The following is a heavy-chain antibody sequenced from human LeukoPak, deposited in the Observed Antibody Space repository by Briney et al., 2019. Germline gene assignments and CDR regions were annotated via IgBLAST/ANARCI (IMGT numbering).Heavy chain of an antibody. D-gene: IGHD6-19*01. CDR3: ARDRYSSGWYGGLRY. J-gene: IGHJ4*02. Sequence: SVKVSCKASGGTFSSYAISWVRQAPGQGLEWMGGIISIFGTANYAQKFQGRVTITADESTSTAYMELSSLRSEDTAVYYCARDRYSSGWYGGLRYWGQGTLVTVSS. CDR1: GGTFSSYA. V-gene: IGHV1-69*13. CDR2: IISIFGTA.